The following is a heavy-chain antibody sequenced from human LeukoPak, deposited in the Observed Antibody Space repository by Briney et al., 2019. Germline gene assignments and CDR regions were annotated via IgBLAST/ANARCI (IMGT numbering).Heavy chain of an antibody. J-gene: IGHJ4*02. CDR1: GFTFSSYA. CDR3: ARDLNMYYDY. D-gene: IGHD2-8*01. V-gene: IGHV3-30*04. CDR2: ISYDGSNK. Sequence: GGSLRLSCAASGFTFSSYAMHWVRQAPGKGLEWVAVISYDGSNKYYADSVKGRFTISRDNSKNTLYLQMSSLRAEDTAVYYCARDLNMYYDYWGQGTLVTVSS.